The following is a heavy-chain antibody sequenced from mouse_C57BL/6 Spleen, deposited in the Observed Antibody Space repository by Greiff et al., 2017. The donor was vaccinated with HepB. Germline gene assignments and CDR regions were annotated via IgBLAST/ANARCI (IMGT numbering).Heavy chain of an antibody. Sequence: QVQLQQSGAELVRPGASVKLSCKASGYTFTDYYINWVKQRPGQGLEWIARIYPGSGNTYYNEKFKGKATLTAEKSSSTAYMQLSSLTSEDSAVYFCARPPYGSSYDWYFDVWGTGTTVTVSS. D-gene: IGHD1-1*01. J-gene: IGHJ1*03. CDR1: GYTFTDYY. V-gene: IGHV1-76*01. CDR2: IYPGSGNT. CDR3: ARPPYGSSYDWYFDV.